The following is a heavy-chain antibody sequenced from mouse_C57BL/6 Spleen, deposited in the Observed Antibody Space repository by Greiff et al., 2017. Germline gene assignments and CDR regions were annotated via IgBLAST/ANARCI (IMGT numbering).Heavy chain of an antibody. Sequence: QLQLKESGPGLVAPSQSLSITCTVSGFSLTSYGVSWVRQPPGKGLEWLGVIWGDGSTNYHSALISRLSISKDNSKSQVVVKLNSMQTDYTATYYCAIYGNDWYCDVWGTGTTVTVSS. V-gene: IGHV2-3*01. CDR1: GFSLTSYG. CDR2: IWGDGST. D-gene: IGHD2-1*01. CDR3: AIYGNDWYCDV. J-gene: IGHJ1*03.